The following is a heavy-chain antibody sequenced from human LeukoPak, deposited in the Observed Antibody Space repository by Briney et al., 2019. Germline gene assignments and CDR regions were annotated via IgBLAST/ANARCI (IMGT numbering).Heavy chain of an antibody. CDR3: ARALAVSYGGNYYSDY. V-gene: IGHV3-30-3*01. Sequence: GESLTLSCAASGFTFSNYAMHWVRQAPGKGLEWVAVIAFDGINKYYAASVKGRFTISGDNSKNTLYLQMNSLRAEDTAVYYCARALAVSYGGNYYSDYWGQGTLVTVSS. CDR2: IAFDGINK. J-gene: IGHJ4*02. CDR1: GFTFSNYA. D-gene: IGHD4-23*01.